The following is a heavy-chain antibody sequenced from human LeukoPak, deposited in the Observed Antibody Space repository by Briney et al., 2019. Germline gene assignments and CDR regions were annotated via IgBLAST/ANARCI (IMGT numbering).Heavy chain of an antibody. V-gene: IGHV4-59*08. D-gene: IGHD1-26*01. J-gene: IGHJ4*02. CDR3: ARVLLVGAILDDFDY. CDR2: IYSSAST. Sequence: PSETLSLTCTVSGGSISGYYWSWIRQPPGKGLEWIGYIYSSASTSYHPSLKSRVSISVDTSKNQFSLRLSSVTAADTAVYYCARVLLVGAILDDFDYWGQGTLVTVSS. CDR1: GGSISGYY.